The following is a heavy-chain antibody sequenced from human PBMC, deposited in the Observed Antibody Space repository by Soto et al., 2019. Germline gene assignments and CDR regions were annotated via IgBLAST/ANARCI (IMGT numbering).Heavy chain of an antibody. Sequence: GASVKVSCKASGGTFSSYAISWVRQAPGQGLEWMGGIIPIFGTANYAQKFQGRVTITADESTSTAYMELSSLRSEDTAVYYCAREEMATIWAFDIWGQGTMVTVSS. CDR3: AREEMATIWAFDI. CDR1: GGTFSSYA. J-gene: IGHJ3*02. V-gene: IGHV1-69*13. CDR2: IIPIFGTA. D-gene: IGHD5-12*01.